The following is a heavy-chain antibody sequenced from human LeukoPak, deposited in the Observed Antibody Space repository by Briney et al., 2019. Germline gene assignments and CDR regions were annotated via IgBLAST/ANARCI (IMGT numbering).Heavy chain of an antibody. Sequence: ASVKVSCKVSGYTLTELSMHWVRQAPGKGLEWMGGFDPEDGETIYAQKFQGRVTMTEDTSTDTAYMELSSLRSEDTAVYYCATVAGPAGYYGMDVWGQGTTVTVSS. CDR2: FDPEDGET. CDR1: GYTLTELS. D-gene: IGHD6-13*01. CDR3: ATVAGPAGYYGMDV. J-gene: IGHJ6*02. V-gene: IGHV1-24*01.